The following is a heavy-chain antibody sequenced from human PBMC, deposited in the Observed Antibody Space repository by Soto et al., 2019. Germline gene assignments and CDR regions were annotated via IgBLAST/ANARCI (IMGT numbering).Heavy chain of an antibody. J-gene: IGHJ4*02. V-gene: IGHV3-30-3*01. CDR3: ARFKGCSGGSCYPYFDY. Sequence: QVQLVESGGSVVQPGRSLRLSCAASGFTFSSYAMHWVRQAPGKGLEWVAVMSYDGSNKYYADSVKGRFTISRDNSKNTLYLQMNSLRAEDTAVYYCARFKGCSGGSCYPYFDYWGQGTLVTVSS. CDR2: MSYDGSNK. D-gene: IGHD2-15*01. CDR1: GFTFSSYA.